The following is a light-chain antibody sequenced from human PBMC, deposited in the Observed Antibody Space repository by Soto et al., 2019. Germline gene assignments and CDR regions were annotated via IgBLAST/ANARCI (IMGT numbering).Light chain of an antibody. J-gene: IGKJ3*01. CDR2: AAS. Sequence: DIQLTQSPSFLSASVGDRVTITCRASQGISSYLALYQQKPGKAHKLLIYAASTLQSGVPSRFSGSGSGTEFTLTISSLQPEDFATYYCQQLNSYPPFFGPGTKVDIK. CDR3: QQLNSYPPF. V-gene: IGKV1-9*01. CDR1: QGISSY.